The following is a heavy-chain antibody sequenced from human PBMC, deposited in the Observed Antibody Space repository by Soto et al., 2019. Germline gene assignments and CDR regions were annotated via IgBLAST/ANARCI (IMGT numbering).Heavy chain of an antibody. D-gene: IGHD2-2*01. CDR2: ISTSGST. J-gene: IGHJ4*02. Sequence: QVQLQESGPGLLKPSETLSLTCTVSGGSISSYYWSWIRQPAGKGLEWIGRISTSGSTNYNPSLKSRVTMSVATSKNQFSLKLSSATAADTAVYYCARACSSNSCYDVFDYWGQGTLVTVSS. V-gene: IGHV4-4*07. CDR3: ARACSSNSCYDVFDY. CDR1: GGSISSYY.